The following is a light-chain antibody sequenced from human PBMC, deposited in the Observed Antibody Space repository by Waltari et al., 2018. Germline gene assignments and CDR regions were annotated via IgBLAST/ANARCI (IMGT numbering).Light chain of an antibody. J-gene: IGLJ2*01. Sequence: SSVLTQPPSVSLAPGKTASITCGGNNIGVKSVHWYQQRPGQAPVLVIYDDSARPSGIPERFSGSNSGNTATLTIIRVEAGDGADYYCQVWDSNTDHVIFGGGTKLTVL. CDR1: NIGVKS. V-gene: IGLV3-21*04. CDR2: DDS. CDR3: QVWDSNTDHVI.